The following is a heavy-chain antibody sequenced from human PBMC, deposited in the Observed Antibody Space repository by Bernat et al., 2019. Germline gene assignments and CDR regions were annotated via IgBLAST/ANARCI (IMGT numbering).Heavy chain of an antibody. V-gene: IGHV1-24*01. CDR1: GYTLTELS. Sequence: QVQLVQSGAEVKKPGASVKVSCKVSGYTLTELSMHWVRQAPGKGLEWMGGFDPEDGETIYAQKFQGRVSMTEDTSTDTAYMELSSLRSEDTAVYYCARGSRYYDFWSGYPKDYGMDVWGQGTTVTVSS. J-gene: IGHJ6*02. CDR3: ARGSRYYDFWSGYPKDYGMDV. CDR2: FDPEDGET. D-gene: IGHD3-3*01.